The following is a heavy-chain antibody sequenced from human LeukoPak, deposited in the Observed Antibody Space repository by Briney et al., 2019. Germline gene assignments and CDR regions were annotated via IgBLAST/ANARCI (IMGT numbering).Heavy chain of an antibody. CDR2: IIPIFGTA. J-gene: IGHJ6*03. CDR1: GGTFSSHA. CDR3: AGLVVPAANYYYYMDV. Sequence: SVKVSCKASGGTFSSHAISWVRQAPGQGLEWMGRIIPIFGTANYAQKFQGRVTITADESTSTAYMELSSLRSEDTAVYYCAGLVVPAANYYYYMDVWGKGTTVTVSS. D-gene: IGHD2-2*01. V-gene: IGHV1-69*13.